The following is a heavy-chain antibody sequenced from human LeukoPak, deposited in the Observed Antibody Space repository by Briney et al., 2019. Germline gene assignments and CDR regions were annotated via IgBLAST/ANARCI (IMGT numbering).Heavy chain of an antibody. V-gene: IGHV1-24*01. J-gene: IGHJ4*02. CDR2: FDPEDGEV. D-gene: IGHD3-22*01. CDR1: GYTLTELS. Sequence: ASVKVSCKVSGYTLTELSTHWVRQAPGKGLEWMGGFDPEDGEVVYAQNFQGRVTMTEDTSTDTAYMELSSLRSEDTAIYYCATANRLTRDSSGYYPDSWGQGTLVTISS. CDR3: ATANRLTRDSSGYYPDS.